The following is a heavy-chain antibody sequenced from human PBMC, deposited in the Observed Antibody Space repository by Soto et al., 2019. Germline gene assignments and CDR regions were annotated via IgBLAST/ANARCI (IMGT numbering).Heavy chain of an antibody. J-gene: IGHJ4*02. Sequence: QVQLVESGGGVVQPGRSLRLSCAASGFTFSSYGMHWVRQAPGKGLEWVAVIWYDGSNKYYADSVKGRFTISRDNSKNTLYLQMNSLRAEDTAVYYCARGGQRVRTVTTVDYWGQGTLVTVSS. CDR3: ARGGQRVRTVTTVDY. V-gene: IGHV3-33*01. D-gene: IGHD4-17*01. CDR1: GFTFSSYG. CDR2: IWYDGSNK.